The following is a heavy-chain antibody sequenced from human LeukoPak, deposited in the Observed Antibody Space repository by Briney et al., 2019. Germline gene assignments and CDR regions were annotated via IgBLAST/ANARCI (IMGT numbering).Heavy chain of an antibody. CDR1: GYTFTGYY. Sequence: ASVKVSCKASGYTFTGYYIHWVRQAPGQGLEWMGIMNPSGGSTSYAQKFQGRVTMTRDTSTSTVYMELSSLRSEDTAVYYCARGFRAGSGHKIPPGYWGQGTLVTVSS. V-gene: IGHV1-46*01. D-gene: IGHD2-15*01. CDR3: ARGFRAGSGHKIPPGY. J-gene: IGHJ4*02. CDR2: MNPSGGST.